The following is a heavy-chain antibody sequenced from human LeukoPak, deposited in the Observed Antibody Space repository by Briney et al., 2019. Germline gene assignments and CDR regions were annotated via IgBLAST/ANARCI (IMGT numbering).Heavy chain of an antibody. V-gene: IGHV4-30-4*01. D-gene: IGHD3-3*01. CDR3: AGITIFGVVAIPDAFDI. J-gene: IGHJ3*02. CDR2: IYYSGST. Sequence: SETLSLTCTVSGGPISSGDYYWSWIRQPPGKGLEWIGYIYYSGSTYYNPSLKSRVTISVDRSKNQFSLKLSSVTAADTAVYYCAGITIFGVVAIPDAFDIWGQGTMVTVSS. CDR1: GGPISSGDYY.